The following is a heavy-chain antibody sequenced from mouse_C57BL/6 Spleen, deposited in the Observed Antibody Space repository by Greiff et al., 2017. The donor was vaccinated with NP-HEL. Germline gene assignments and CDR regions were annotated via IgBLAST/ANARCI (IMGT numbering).Heavy chain of an antibody. D-gene: IGHD1-1*01. Sequence: EVKLMESGGGLVKPGGSLKLSCAASGFTFSDYGMHWVRQAPEKGLEWVAYISSGSSTIYYADTVKGRFTISRDNAKHTLFLQMTSLRSEDTAMYYCARGGSSYEAWFAYWGQGTLVTVSA. V-gene: IGHV5-17*01. CDR3: ARGGSSYEAWFAY. CDR2: ISSGSSTI. CDR1: GFTFSDYG. J-gene: IGHJ3*01.